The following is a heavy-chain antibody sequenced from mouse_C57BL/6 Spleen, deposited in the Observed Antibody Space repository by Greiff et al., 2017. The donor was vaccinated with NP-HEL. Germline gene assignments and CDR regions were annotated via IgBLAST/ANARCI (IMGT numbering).Heavy chain of an antibody. D-gene: IGHD4-1*01. CDR1: GYTFTSYW. CDR2: IDPSDSST. CDR3: ARSGTGYAMDY. Sequence: VQLQQPGAELVMPGASVKLSCKASGYTFTSYWMHWVKQRPGQGLEWIGEIDPSDSSTNYNQKFKGKSTLTVDKSSSTAYMQLSSLTSEDSAVYYCARSGTGYAMDYWGQGTSVTVSS. J-gene: IGHJ4*01. V-gene: IGHV1-69*01.